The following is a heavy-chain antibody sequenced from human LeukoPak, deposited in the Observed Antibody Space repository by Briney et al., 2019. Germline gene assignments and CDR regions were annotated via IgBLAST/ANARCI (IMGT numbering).Heavy chain of an antibody. Sequence: PSETLSLTCTVSGGSNSSSSYYWGWIRQPPGKGLEWIGSIYYSGSTYYNPSLKSRVTISVDTSKNQFSLKLSSVTAADTAVYYCARAQDGYNYNYWGQGTLVTVSS. V-gene: IGHV4-39*01. J-gene: IGHJ4*02. CDR1: GGSNSSSSYY. CDR3: ARAQDGYNYNY. CDR2: IYYSGST. D-gene: IGHD5-24*01.